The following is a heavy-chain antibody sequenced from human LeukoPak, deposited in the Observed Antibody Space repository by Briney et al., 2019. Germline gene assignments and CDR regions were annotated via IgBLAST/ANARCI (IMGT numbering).Heavy chain of an antibody. CDR1: GGSFSYY. J-gene: IGHJ6*03. Sequence: PSETLSLTCGVYGGSFSYYWNWIRQPPGKGLEWIGEINHSGSTNYNPSLKSRVTISVDTSKNQFSLKLSSVTAADTAVYYCARDRGYSGYGRYYYYMDVWGKGTTVTISS. D-gene: IGHD5-12*01. CDR3: ARDRGYSGYGRYYYYMDV. CDR2: INHSGST. V-gene: IGHV4-34*01.